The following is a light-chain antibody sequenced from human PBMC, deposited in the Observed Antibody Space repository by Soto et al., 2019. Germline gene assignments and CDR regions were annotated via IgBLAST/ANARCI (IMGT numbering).Light chain of an antibody. V-gene: IGLV2-11*01. Sequence: QSALTQPRSVSGSPGQSVTISCTGTSSDVGAYNVVSWYQQRPGEAPKLIIYYVSQRPSGVPVRFSASKPGNTASLTISGLQADDEADYYCCSRGASFNWVFGGGTKVTVL. J-gene: IGLJ3*02. CDR2: YVS. CDR1: SSDVGAYNV. CDR3: CSRGASFNWV.